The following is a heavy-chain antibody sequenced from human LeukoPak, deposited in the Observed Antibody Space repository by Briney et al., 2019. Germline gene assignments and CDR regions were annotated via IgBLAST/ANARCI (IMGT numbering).Heavy chain of an antibody. CDR3: ARAPFENGGYYPDYFRH. D-gene: IGHD3-22*01. CDR2: INSDGST. CDR1: EFPFSCHW. Sequence: GGSLRFTCAASEFPFSCHWLHWVRQIPGKGLVWVSRINSDGSTNYADSVKGRFTISRDDAKNTLSLQMNSLRAEDTGVYDCARAPFENGGYYPDYFRHWGRGTLVTVSS. V-gene: IGHV3-74*01. J-gene: IGHJ1*01.